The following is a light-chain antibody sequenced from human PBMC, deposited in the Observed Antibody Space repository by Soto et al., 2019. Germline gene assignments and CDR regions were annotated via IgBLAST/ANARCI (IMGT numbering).Light chain of an antibody. Sequence: QSVLTQPPSVSGAPGQRVTISCTGSSSNIGAGYDVHWYQQLAGTAPNLLIYGNSNRPSGVPDRFSGSTAGTSASLASTGLQAEDEADYYCQSYDSSPSLVFGGGTKLTVL. V-gene: IGLV1-40*01. CDR1: SSNIGAGYD. CDR2: GNS. CDR3: QSYDSSPSLV. J-gene: IGLJ2*01.